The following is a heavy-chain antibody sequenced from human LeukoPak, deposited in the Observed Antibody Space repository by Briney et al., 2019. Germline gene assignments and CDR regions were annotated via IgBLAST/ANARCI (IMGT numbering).Heavy chain of an antibody. CDR3: AKWGDYDVLTGYYVSDY. D-gene: IGHD3-9*01. V-gene: IGHV3-23*01. Sequence: PGASLRLSCAASGFTFSNYAMSWVRQAPGKGLEWVSAITGGGSGIYCADSMKRRFTISRDNSENTLYLQINSLRAEDTAVYYCAKWGDYDVLTGYYVSDYWGQGTLVTVSS. CDR1: GFTFSNYA. J-gene: IGHJ4*02. CDR2: ITGGGSGI.